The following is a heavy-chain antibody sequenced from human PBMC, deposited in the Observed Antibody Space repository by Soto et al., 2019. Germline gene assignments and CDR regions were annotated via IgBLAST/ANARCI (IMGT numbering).Heavy chain of an antibody. CDR3: AKNGQPPYYYYGLDV. J-gene: IGHJ6*02. D-gene: IGHD2-8*01. Sequence: QGHLVQSGAEVKKPGTSVKVSCKASGYTFTRYGISWVRQAPEQGLEWMGWISGYNGDTNYAQNLQGRVTMTIDTSTSTAYMELRSLTSDDTAVYYCAKNGQPPYYYYGLDVWGQGTTVTVSS. V-gene: IGHV1-18*01. CDR1: GYTFTRYG. CDR2: ISGYNGDT.